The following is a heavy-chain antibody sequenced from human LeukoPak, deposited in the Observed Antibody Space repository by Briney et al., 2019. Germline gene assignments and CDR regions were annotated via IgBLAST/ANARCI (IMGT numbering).Heavy chain of an antibody. CDR1: GYSISSGYY. J-gene: IGHJ4*02. CDR2: IYGSGDI. Sequence: PSETLSLTCTVSGYSISSGYYWAWIRQPPGKGLKWIGSIYGSGDIFYNPSLKSRVTISMDTTKNQFSLKLTSVIAADTAVYYCARDPQRIETTGEDYWGQGTLLIVSS. V-gene: IGHV4-38-2*02. D-gene: IGHD1-26*01. CDR3: ARDPQRIETTGEDY.